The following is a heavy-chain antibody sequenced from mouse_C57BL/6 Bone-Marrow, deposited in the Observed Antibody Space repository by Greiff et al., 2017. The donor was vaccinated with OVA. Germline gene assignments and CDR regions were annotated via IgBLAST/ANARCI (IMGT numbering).Heavy chain of an antibody. J-gene: IGHJ2*01. Sequence: VQLQQSGAELARPGASVKMSCKASGCTFTSYTIHWVKQRPGQGLEWIGYIDPTNDYTNYNQKFKGKATLTADKSSSTAYMQLSSLTSEDSAVYYCTRGYYFDYWGQGTTLTVSS. CDR1: GCTFTSYT. CDR3: TRGYYFDY. V-gene: IGHV1-4*01. CDR2: IDPTNDYT.